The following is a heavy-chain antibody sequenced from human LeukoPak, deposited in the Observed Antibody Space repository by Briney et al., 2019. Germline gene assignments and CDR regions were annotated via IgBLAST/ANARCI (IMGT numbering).Heavy chain of an antibody. Sequence: SETLSLTCAVSGGSISSNNWWGWVRPPPGKGVEWIGEIYHSGSPNYNPSLKSRVTISVDKSRNPFSLNLSSVTAADPAVYYCARVNINNWHSCDYWGQGTLVTVSS. D-gene: IGHD1-1*01. CDR2: IYHSGSP. J-gene: IGHJ4*02. V-gene: IGHV4-4*02. CDR3: ARVNINNWHSCDY. CDR1: GGSISSNNW.